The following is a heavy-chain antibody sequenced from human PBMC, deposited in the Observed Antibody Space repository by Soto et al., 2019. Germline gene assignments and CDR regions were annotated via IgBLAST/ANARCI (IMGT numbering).Heavy chain of an antibody. CDR1: GGSFSGYY. J-gene: IGHJ6*02. V-gene: IGHV4-34*01. CDR2: INHSGST. D-gene: IGHD1-26*01. Sequence: SETLSLTCAVYGGSFSGYYWSWIRQPPGKGLEWIGEINHSGSTNYNPSLESRVTISVDTSKNQFSLKLSSVTAADTAVYYCATDPGGYYYYGMDVWGQGTTVTRLL. CDR3: ATDPGGYYYYGMDV.